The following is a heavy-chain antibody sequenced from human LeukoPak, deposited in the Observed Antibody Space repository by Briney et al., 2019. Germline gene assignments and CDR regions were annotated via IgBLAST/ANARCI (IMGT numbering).Heavy chain of an antibody. V-gene: IGHV4-34*01. Sequence: SETLSLTCAVYGGSFNTYYWTWIRQTPGKGLEWIGEINHSGNTNYNPSLESRVTISADTSKNQFSLNLGSVTAADTAIYYCARGLRFIQGPGYYYMDVWGKGTTVTVSS. D-gene: IGHD3-16*02. CDR2: INHSGNT. CDR1: GGSFNTYY. J-gene: IGHJ6*03. CDR3: ARGLRFIQGPGYYYMDV.